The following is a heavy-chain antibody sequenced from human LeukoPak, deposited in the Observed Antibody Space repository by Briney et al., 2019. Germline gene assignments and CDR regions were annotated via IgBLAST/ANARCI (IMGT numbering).Heavy chain of an antibody. CDR3: AKATVGTTGGSFDY. Sequence: GGSLRLSCAASGFTFSSYAMRWVRQAPGKGLEWASGISSSGESTYYGDSVKGRFTISRDNSKNTLYLQMNSPRAEDTAVYYCAKATVGTTGGSFDYWGQGTLVTVSS. D-gene: IGHD1-26*01. CDR2: ISSSGEST. V-gene: IGHV3-23*01. J-gene: IGHJ4*02. CDR1: GFTFSSYA.